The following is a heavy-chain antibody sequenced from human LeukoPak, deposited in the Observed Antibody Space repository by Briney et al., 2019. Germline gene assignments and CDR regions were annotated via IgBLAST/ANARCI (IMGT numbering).Heavy chain of an antibody. CDR3: ARADSSHYYYYMDV. V-gene: IGHV4-61*02. Sequence: SETLSLTCTVSGGSINSRSYYWSWIRQPAGKGLEWIGRIYTSGSTNYNPSLKSRVTISVDTSKNQFSLKLSSVTAADTAVYYCARADSSHYYYYMDVWGKGTTVTVSS. J-gene: IGHJ6*03. CDR1: GGSINSRSYY. CDR2: IYTSGST. D-gene: IGHD6-13*01.